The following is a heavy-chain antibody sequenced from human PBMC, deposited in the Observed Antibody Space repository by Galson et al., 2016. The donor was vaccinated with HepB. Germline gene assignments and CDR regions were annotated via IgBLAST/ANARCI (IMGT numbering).Heavy chain of an antibody. J-gene: IGHJ6*02. CDR3: VKGGGDSLSSSWAVTYYYYYGMDV. CDR1: GFTFSSYA. D-gene: IGHD6-13*01. V-gene: IGHV3-64D*06. CDR2: ISSNGGRT. Sequence: SLRLSCAASGFTFSSYAMHWVRQAPGKGLEYVSAISSNGGRTYYADSVKGRFTISRDNSKNTLYLQMSSLRTEETAVYYWVKGGGDSLSSSWAVTYYYYYGMDVWGQGTTVTVSS.